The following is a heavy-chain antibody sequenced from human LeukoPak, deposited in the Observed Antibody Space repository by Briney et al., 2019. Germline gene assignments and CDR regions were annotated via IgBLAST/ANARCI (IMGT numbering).Heavy chain of an antibody. V-gene: IGHV3-48*04. CDR3: ARALNYYDSSGYSY. J-gene: IGHJ4*02. CDR2: ISSSSSTI. D-gene: IGHD3-22*01. CDR1: GFTFSSYS. Sequence: GGSLRLSCAASGFTFSSYSMNWVRQAPGKGLEWVSYISSSSSTIYYADSVKGRFTISRDNAKNSLYLQMNSLRAEDTAVYYCARALNYYDSSGYSYWGQGTLVTVSS.